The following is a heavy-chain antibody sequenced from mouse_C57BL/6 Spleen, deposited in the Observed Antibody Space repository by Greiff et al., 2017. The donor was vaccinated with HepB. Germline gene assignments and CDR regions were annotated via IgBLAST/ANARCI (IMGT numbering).Heavy chain of an antibody. CDR1: GYTFTDYY. D-gene: IGHD3-2*02. J-gene: IGHJ4*01. Sequence: EVQLQQSGPELVKPGASVKISCKASGYTFTDYYMNWVKQSHGKSLEWIGDINPNNGGTSYNQKFKGKATLTVDKSSSTAYMELRSLTSEESAIYYCARGQLRLQDAMDYWGQGTAVTVSS. V-gene: IGHV1-26*01. CDR2: INPNNGGT. CDR3: ARGQLRLQDAMDY.